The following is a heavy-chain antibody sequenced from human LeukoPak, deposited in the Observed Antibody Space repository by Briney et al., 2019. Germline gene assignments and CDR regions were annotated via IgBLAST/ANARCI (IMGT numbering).Heavy chain of an antibody. Sequence: ASVKVSCKASGYTFTSYGISWVRQAPGQGLEWMRWISAYNGNTNCAQKLQDRVTMTTDTSTSTAYMELRSLRSDDTAVYYCARVPSGSPFDYWGQGTPVTVSS. V-gene: IGHV1-18*01. CDR2: ISAYNGNT. CDR3: ARVPSGSPFDY. D-gene: IGHD2-15*01. CDR1: GYTFTSYG. J-gene: IGHJ4*02.